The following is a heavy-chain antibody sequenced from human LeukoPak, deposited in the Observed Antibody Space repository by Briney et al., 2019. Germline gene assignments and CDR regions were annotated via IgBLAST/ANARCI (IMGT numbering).Heavy chain of an antibody. V-gene: IGHV1-58*02. CDR2: IVVGSGNT. CDR3: AADRQCSSSRCYPYNFDY. D-gene: IGHD2-2*01. J-gene: IGHJ4*02. CDR1: GFTFSSSA. Sequence: SVKVSCKASGFTFSSSAMQWVRQARGQRLEWIGWIVVGSGNTNYAQKFQERVTITRDMSTSTAYMELSSLRSEDTAVYYCAADRQCSSSRCYPYNFDYWGQGTLVTVSP.